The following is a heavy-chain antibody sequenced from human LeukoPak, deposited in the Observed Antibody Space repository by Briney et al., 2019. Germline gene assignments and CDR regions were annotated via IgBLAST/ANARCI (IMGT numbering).Heavy chain of an antibody. D-gene: IGHD6-13*01. Sequence: GGSLRLSCAASGFTFSSYAMSWVRQPPGKGLEWVSAISGSGGSTYYADSVKGRFTISRDNSKNTLYLQMNSLRAEDTAVYYCAKDQGYSSRYYYYGMDVWGQGTTITVSS. V-gene: IGHV3-23*01. CDR3: AKDQGYSSRYYYYGMDV. CDR2: ISGSGGST. J-gene: IGHJ6*02. CDR1: GFTFSSYA.